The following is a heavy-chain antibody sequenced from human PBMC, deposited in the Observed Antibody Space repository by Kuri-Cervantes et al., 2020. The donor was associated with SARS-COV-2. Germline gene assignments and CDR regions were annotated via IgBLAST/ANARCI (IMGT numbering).Heavy chain of an antibody. CDR1: GFTFSSYA. D-gene: IGHD2-15*01. V-gene: IGHV3-23*01. Sequence: LSLTCAASGFTFSSYAVHWVRQAPGKGLEWVSGITGTGRNTYYADSVKGRFTISREKSKNTLYLQMNSLRVEDTAVYYCAKDGFVGGLGSPGRAYFQHWGQGTLVTVSS. CDR3: AKDGFVGGLGSPGRAYFQH. J-gene: IGHJ1*01. CDR2: ITGTGRNT.